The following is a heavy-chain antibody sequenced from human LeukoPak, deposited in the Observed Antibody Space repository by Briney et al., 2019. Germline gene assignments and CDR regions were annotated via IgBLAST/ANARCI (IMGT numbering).Heavy chain of an antibody. Sequence: GASVKVSCKASGYTFTGYYMHWVRQAPGQGLEWMGWINPNSGGTNYAQKFQGRVTMTRDTSISTAYMELSRLRSDDTAVYYCARAGYYYGSGSYYPGDWFDPWGQGTLATVSS. CDR1: GYTFTGYY. CDR3: ARAGYYYGSGSYYPGDWFDP. D-gene: IGHD3-10*01. V-gene: IGHV1-2*02. J-gene: IGHJ5*02. CDR2: INPNSGGT.